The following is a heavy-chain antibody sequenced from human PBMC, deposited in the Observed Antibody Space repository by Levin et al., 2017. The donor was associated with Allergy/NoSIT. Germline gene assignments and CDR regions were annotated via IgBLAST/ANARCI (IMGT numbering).Heavy chain of an antibody. CDR3: ARDSPSNLGFGY. J-gene: IGHJ4*02. D-gene: IGHD6-6*01. CDR1: GGSISSGGYY. CDR2: IYYSGST. Sequence: PSETLSLTCTVSGGSISSGGYYWSWIRQHPGKGLEWIGYIYYSGSTYYNPSLKSRVTISVDTSKNQFSLKLSSVTAADTAVYYCARDSPSNLGFGYWGQGTLVTVSS. V-gene: IGHV4-31*03.